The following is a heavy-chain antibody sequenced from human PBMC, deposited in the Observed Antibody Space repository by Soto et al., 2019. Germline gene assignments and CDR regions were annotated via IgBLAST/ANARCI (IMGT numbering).Heavy chain of an antibody. J-gene: IGHJ4*02. CDR1: GGSITDYS. CDR3: ARIVVVPTGGYDFWSGYYNDYYFDY. Sequence: SETLSLTCTISGGSITDYSWVWIRQPAGKGLEWIGRIFSSGSTNYNPSLKSRVTISVDTSKNQFSLKLSSVTAADTAVYYCARIVVVPTGGYDFWSGYYNDYYFDYWGQGTLVTVSS. V-gene: IGHV4-4*07. D-gene: IGHD3-3*01. CDR2: IFSSGST.